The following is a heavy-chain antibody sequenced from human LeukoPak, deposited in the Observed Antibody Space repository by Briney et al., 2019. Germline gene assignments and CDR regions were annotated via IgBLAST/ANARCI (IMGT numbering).Heavy chain of an antibody. J-gene: IGHJ4*02. Sequence: GGSLRLSCAASGFTFSSYWMHWVRPVPGRGLVWVSSINSDGSSTSYADSVKGRFTISRDNAKNTLHLQMNSLRVDDTAVYYCARDPSEWELPVDYWGQGTLVTVSS. CDR2: INSDGSST. V-gene: IGHV3-74*01. CDR3: ARDPSEWELPVDY. CDR1: GFTFSSYW. D-gene: IGHD1-26*01.